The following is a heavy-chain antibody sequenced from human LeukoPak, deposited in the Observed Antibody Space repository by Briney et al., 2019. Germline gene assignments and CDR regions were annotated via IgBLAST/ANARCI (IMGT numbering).Heavy chain of an antibody. J-gene: IGHJ2*01. CDR1: GFTFSSYG. CDR3: AKEKNGCTT. Sequence: PGRSLRLSCAASGFTFSSYGMHWVRQAPGKGLEWVAVISYDGSNKYYADSVKGRFTISRDNSKNTLYLQMNSLRAEDTAVYYCAKEKNGCTTWGRGTLVTVSS. V-gene: IGHV3-30*18. D-gene: IGHD2-8*01. CDR2: ISYDGSNK.